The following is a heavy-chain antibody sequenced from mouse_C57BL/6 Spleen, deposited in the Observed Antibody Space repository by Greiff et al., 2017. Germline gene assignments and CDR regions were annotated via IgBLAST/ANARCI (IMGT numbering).Heavy chain of an antibody. CDR2: IYPGDGDT. Sequence: QVQLQQSGPELVKPGASVKISCKASGYAFSSSWMNWVKPRPGKGLVWIGRIYPGDGDTNYNGKFKGKATLTADKSSSAAYMQLSSLTSEDSAVYFCARSAGTYFDDWGQGTTLTVSS. CDR3: ARSAGTYFDD. V-gene: IGHV1-82*01. D-gene: IGHD4-1*01. CDR1: GYAFSSSW. J-gene: IGHJ2*01.